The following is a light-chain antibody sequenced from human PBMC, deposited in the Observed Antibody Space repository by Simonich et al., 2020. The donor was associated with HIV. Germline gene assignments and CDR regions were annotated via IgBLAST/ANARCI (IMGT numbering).Light chain of an antibody. CDR2: DVT. CDR1: SSDVGYYNY. J-gene: IGLJ3*02. Sequence: QSALTQPASVSVSPGQSIPISFTGTSSDVGYYNYFSRYQHHPGKAPTLIIYDVTRRPAGVSNRFSGSKSGNAASLTISGLQAEDEANYHCSSYTSNSTWVFGGGTKLTVL. CDR3: SSYTSNSTWV. V-gene: IGLV2-14*03.